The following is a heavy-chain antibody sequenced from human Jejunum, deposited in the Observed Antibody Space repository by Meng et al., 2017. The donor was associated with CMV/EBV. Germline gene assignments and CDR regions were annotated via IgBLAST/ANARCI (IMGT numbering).Heavy chain of an antibody. CDR3: AKDRVPED. CDR1: GFTFSRNG. Sequence: LRLSCAASGFTFSRNGMHWVRQAPGKGLEWVAFIRNDGRDKYYADSVKGRFTISSDNSKNTLYLQMNSLRVEDTPVYYCAKDRVPEDWGQGTLVTVSS. V-gene: IGHV3-30*02. CDR2: IRNDGRDK. J-gene: IGHJ4*02.